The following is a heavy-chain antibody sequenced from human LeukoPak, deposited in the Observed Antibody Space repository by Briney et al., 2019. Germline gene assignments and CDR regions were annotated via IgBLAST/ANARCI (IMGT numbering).Heavy chain of an antibody. CDR2: IHWNGGST. CDR1: GFTFDDFE. Sequence: GGSLRLSCAASGFTFDDFEMSWVRQVPGKGLEWVSGIHWNGGSTAYADSVKGRFTISRDNAKNSLYLQMNSLRAEDTAVFYCAREVVYYYMDVWGKGTTVTVSS. D-gene: IGHD2-2*01. J-gene: IGHJ6*03. V-gene: IGHV3-20*04. CDR3: AREVVYYYMDV.